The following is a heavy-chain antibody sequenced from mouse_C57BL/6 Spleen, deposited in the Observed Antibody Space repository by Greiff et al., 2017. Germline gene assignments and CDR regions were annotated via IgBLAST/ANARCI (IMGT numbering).Heavy chain of an antibody. Sequence: QVQLQQPGAELVRPGSSVKLSCKASGYTFTSSWLDWVKQRPGQGLEWIGNIYPSDSETHYNQKFKDKATLTVDKSSSTAYMQLSSLTSEDSAVYYCARRGYGSSFWGQGTTLTVSS. CDR2: IYPSDSET. V-gene: IGHV1-61*01. J-gene: IGHJ2*01. D-gene: IGHD1-1*01. CDR1: GYTFTSSW. CDR3: ARRGYGSSF.